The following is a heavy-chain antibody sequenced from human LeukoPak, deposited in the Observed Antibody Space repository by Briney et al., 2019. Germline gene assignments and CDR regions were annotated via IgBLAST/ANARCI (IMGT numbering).Heavy chain of an antibody. J-gene: IGHJ4*02. CDR2: INPSGGST. Sequence: ASVKVSCKASGYTFTSYYMHWVRQAPGQGLEWMGIINPSGGSTSYAQKFQGRVTMTRDMSTSTVYMELSSLRSEDTAVYYCATDPRIVGATSDYWGQGTLVTVSS. V-gene: IGHV1-46*01. CDR1: GYTFTSYY. D-gene: IGHD1-26*01. CDR3: ATDPRIVGATSDY.